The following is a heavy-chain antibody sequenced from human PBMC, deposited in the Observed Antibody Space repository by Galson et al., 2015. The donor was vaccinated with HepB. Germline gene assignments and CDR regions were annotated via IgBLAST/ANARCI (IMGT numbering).Heavy chain of an antibody. V-gene: IGHV3-74*01. D-gene: IGHD1-26*01. J-gene: IGHJ4*02. CDR2: INSDETDT. CDR3: AGALGTYSHFDY. Sequence: SLRLSCAASGFTFSNSWMHWVRQAPGKGLVWVSRINSDETDTTYADSVKGRFTISRDNAKSTLYLQMNSLTAEDTAVYYCAGALGTYSHFDYWGQGALVTVSS. CDR1: GFTFSNSW.